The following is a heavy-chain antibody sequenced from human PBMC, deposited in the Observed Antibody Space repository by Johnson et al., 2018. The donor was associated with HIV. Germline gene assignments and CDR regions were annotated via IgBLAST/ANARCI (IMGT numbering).Heavy chain of an antibody. CDR3: AKGPIAVTTSAFDI. V-gene: IGHV3-30*18. CDR2: ISYDGGNK. CDR1: GFSFNTNG. D-gene: IGHD4-17*01. Sequence: QVQLVESGGGVVQPGTSLRLSCAASGFSFNTNGMHWVRQAPGKGLEWVAVISYDGGNKYYADSVKGRFTISRDNPKNTLYLQMNSLRAEDTAVYYCAKGPIAVTTSAFDIWGQGTMVTVSS. J-gene: IGHJ3*02.